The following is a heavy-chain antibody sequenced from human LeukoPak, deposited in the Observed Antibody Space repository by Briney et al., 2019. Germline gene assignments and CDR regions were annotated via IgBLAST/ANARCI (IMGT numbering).Heavy chain of an antibody. V-gene: IGHV1-46*01. Sequence: ASVKVSCKASRYTFTSYYMHWVRQAPGQGLEWMGIINPSGGSTSYAQKFQGRVTMTRDMSTSTVYMELSSLRSEDTAVYYCARVLGSGAERDWGQGTLVTVSS. D-gene: IGHD3-10*01. CDR2: INPSGGST. CDR1: RYTFTSYY. CDR3: ARVLGSGAERD. J-gene: IGHJ4*02.